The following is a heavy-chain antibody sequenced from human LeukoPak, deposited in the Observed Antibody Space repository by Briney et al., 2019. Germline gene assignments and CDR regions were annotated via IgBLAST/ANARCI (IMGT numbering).Heavy chain of an antibody. CDR3: ARGLQYYYDSSGYYPFDY. CDR2: IYYSGST. CDR1: GGSFSGYY. D-gene: IGHD3-22*01. Sequence: SETLSLTCAVYGGSFSGYYWSWIRQPPGKGLEWIGSIYYSGSTYYNPSLKSRVTISVDTSKNQFSLKLSSVTAADTAVYYCARGLQYYYDSSGYYPFDYWGQGTLVTVSS. V-gene: IGHV4-34*01. J-gene: IGHJ4*02.